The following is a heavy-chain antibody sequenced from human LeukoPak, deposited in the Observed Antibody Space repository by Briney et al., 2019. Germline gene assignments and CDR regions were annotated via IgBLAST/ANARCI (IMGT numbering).Heavy chain of an antibody. V-gene: IGHV3-66*01. J-gene: IGHJ4*02. Sequence: GGSLRLSCAVSGFTVNNNYMSWVRQAPGKGLEWVSVIYSTGGIHYADSVKGRFTISRDSSKNTLFLQMSNLRAEDTAVYYCARFYFDSSGQNSRAYWGQGTQVTVSA. CDR1: GFTVNNNY. CDR2: IYSTGGI. CDR3: ARFYFDSSGQNSRAY. D-gene: IGHD3-22*01.